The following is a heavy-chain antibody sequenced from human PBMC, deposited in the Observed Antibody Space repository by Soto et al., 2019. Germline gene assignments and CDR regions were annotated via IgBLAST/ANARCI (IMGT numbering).Heavy chain of an antibody. Sequence: QVQLQESGPGLVKPSQTLSLTCTVSGGSISSGDYYWSWIRQPPGKGLEWIGYIYYSASTYYNPSLKSRVTISVDTSKNQFSLKLSSVTAADTAVYYCARGGLLWFGELFSAFDIWGQGTMVTVSS. V-gene: IGHV4-30-4*01. CDR3: ARGGLLWFGELFSAFDI. J-gene: IGHJ3*02. CDR2: IYYSAST. CDR1: GGSISSGDYY. D-gene: IGHD3-10*01.